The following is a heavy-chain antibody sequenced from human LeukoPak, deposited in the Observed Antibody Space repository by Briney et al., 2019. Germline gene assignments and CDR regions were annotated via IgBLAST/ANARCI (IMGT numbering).Heavy chain of an antibody. V-gene: IGHV4-39*06. J-gene: IGHJ4*02. D-gene: IGHD3-10*01. Sequence: SETLSLTCTVSGGSISTSNYYWGWIRQPPGKGLEWIGNIFYSGSTYYSPSLKSRVTISLDTSRNQFPLKLSSVTAADTAVYYCARDYLYYGSGSYYRHFDYWGQGTLVTVSS. CDR1: GGSISTSNYY. CDR2: IFYSGST. CDR3: ARDYLYYGSGSYYRHFDY.